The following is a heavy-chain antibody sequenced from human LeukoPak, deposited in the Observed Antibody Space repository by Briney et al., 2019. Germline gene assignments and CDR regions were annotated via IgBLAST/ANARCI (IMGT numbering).Heavy chain of an antibody. V-gene: IGHV1-2*02. CDR2: INPNSGGT. CDR1: GYTFTGYY. D-gene: IGHD4-17*01. Sequence: ASVKVSCKASGYTFTGYYMRWVRQAPGQGLERMGWINPNSGGTNYAQKFQGRVTMTRDTSISTAYMELSRLRSDDTAVYYCARDLGYGDYMGWFDPWGQGTLVTVSS. CDR3: ARDLGYGDYMGWFDP. J-gene: IGHJ5*02.